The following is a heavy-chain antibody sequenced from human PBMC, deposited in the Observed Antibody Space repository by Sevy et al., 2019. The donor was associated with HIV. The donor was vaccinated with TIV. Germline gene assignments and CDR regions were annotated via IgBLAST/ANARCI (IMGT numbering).Heavy chain of an antibody. Sequence: ASVKVSCKASGYTFASYGISWVRQAPGQGLEWMGWVTPYNGHKKYAQKLQGRVTMTTDTSPSTAYMELRSLRSDDTAVYYCARCLGGLRPWEYNWFDPWGQGTLVTVSS. CDR1: GYTFASYG. D-gene: IGHD1-26*01. CDR3: ARCLGGLRPWEYNWFDP. J-gene: IGHJ5*02. CDR2: VTPYNGHK. V-gene: IGHV1-18*01.